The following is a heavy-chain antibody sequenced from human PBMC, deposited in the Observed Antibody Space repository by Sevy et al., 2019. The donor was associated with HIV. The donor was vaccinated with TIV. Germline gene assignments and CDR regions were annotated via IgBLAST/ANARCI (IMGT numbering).Heavy chain of an antibody. Sequence: SETLSLTCIVSSGSVSSGNNYWSWIRQPPGKGLEWIGYIYYSGNTKYNPSLKSRVTISIDTSKNQFSLNLTSVTAADTAVYYCARDPSEEGFSYCPFDSWGQGILVTVSS. CDR2: IYYSGNT. D-gene: IGHD5-18*01. V-gene: IGHV4-61*01. J-gene: IGHJ5*01. CDR1: SGSVSSGNNY. CDR3: ARDPSEEGFSYCPFDS.